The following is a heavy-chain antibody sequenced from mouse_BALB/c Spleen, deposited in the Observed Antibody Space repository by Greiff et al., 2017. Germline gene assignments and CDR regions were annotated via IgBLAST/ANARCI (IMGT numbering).Heavy chain of an antibody. Sequence: VQLQQSGAELAKPGASVKMSCKASGYTFTSYWMHWVKQRPGQGLEWIGYINPSTGYTEYNQKFKDKATLTADKSSSTAYMQLSSLTSEDSAVYYCASTMITEGYAMVYWGQGTSVTVSS. J-gene: IGHJ4*01. D-gene: IGHD2-4*01. CDR2: INPSTGYT. CDR1: GYTFTSYW. V-gene: IGHV1-7*01. CDR3: ASTMITEGYAMVY.